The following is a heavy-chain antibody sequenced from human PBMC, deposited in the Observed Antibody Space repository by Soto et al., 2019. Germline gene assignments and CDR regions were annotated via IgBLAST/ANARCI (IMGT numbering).Heavy chain of an antibody. CDR1: GYSFTVYW. J-gene: IGHJ4*02. D-gene: IGHD2-2*01. CDR2: IYPGDSDT. V-gene: IGHV5-51*01. CDR3: ARQDGAANCCFDH. Sequence: GESLKISCGGSGYSFTVYWIAWVRQMPGKGLEWMGIIYPGDSDTRYSPSFQGQVTISADKSISTVYLQWSSLKASDTAIYYCARQDGAANCCFDHWGQGTLVTVSS.